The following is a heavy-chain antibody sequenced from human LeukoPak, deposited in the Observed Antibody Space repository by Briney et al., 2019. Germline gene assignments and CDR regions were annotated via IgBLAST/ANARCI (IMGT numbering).Heavy chain of an antibody. J-gene: IGHJ6*02. CDR1: GFTFSSYS. CDR3: ARGHYYDSSGYYYYRGYYYYGMDV. V-gene: IGHV3-21*01. D-gene: IGHD3-22*01. CDR2: ISSSSSYI. Sequence: GGSLRLSCAASGFTFSSYSMNWVRQAPGKGLEWVSSISSSSSYIYYADSVKGRFTISRDNAKNSLYLQMNSLRAEDTAVYYCARGHYYDSSGYYYYRGYYYYGMDVWGQGTTVTVSS.